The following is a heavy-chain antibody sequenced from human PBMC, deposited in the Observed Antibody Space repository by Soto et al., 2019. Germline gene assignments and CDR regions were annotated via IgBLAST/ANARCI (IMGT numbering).Heavy chain of an antibody. CDR2: IYNSGST. CDR1: GGSISSGGYY. CDR3: ARDPAP. J-gene: IGHJ5*02. Sequence: QVQLQESGPGLVKASQTLSLTCTVSGGSISSGGYYWSWIRQHPGKGLEWIGYIYNSGSTYYNPSLXVXXTLSADASKNQFSLKLSSVTAADTAVYYCARDPAPWGQGTLVTVSS. V-gene: IGHV4-31*01.